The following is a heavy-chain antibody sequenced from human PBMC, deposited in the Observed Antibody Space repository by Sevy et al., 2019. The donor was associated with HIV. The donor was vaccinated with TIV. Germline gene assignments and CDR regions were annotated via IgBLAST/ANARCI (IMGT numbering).Heavy chain of an antibody. CDR2: IYTSGST. CDR1: GGSISGYY. J-gene: IGHJ6*02. Sequence: SETLSLTCTVSGGSISGYYWSWIRQPAGKGLEWIGRIYTSGSTNYNPSLKSRVTMSVDTSKNQFSLKLSSVTAADTAVYYCARNFLTYYYDSSGYYAPKDYGMDVWGQGTTVTVSS. D-gene: IGHD3-22*01. CDR3: ARNFLTYYYDSSGYYAPKDYGMDV. V-gene: IGHV4-4*07.